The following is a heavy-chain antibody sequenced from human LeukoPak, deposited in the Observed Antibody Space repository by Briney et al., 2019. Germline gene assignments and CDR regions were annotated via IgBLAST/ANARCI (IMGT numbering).Heavy chain of an antibody. CDR3: AKGVWTDYTITHFDY. Sequence: GGSLRLSCAASGFTFSIYSMSWVRQAPGKGLEWVSAISGSGGSTYYADSVKGRFTLSRDNSKNTLYLQMNSLRAEDTAVYYCAKGVWTDYTITHFDYWGQGTLVTVSS. V-gene: IGHV3-23*01. CDR2: ISGSGGST. CDR1: GFTFSIYS. D-gene: IGHD3/OR15-3a*01. J-gene: IGHJ4*02.